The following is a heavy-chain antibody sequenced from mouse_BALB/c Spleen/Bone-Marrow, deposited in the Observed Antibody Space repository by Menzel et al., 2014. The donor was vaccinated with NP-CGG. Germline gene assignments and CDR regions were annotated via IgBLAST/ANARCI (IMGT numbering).Heavy chain of an antibody. Sequence: EVQLQESGAELVKPGASVKLSCTASGFNIKDTYMHWVKQRPEQGLEWIGRIDPANGNTKYDPKFQGKATITADTSSNTAYLQLSSLTSEDTAVYYCATYRYDDPGFDYWGQGTLVTVSA. CDR1: GFNIKDTY. CDR3: ATYRYDDPGFDY. D-gene: IGHD2-14*01. V-gene: IGHV14-3*02. CDR2: IDPANGNT. J-gene: IGHJ3*01.